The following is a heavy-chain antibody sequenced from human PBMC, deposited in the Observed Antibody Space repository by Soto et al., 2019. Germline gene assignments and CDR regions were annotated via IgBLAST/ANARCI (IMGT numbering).Heavy chain of an antibody. V-gene: IGHV3-23*01. J-gene: IGHJ5*02. Sequence: GESLKISCAASGFTFSSYAMSWVRQAPGKGLEWVSAISGSGGSTYYADSVKGRFTISRDNSKNTLYLQMNSLRAEDTAVYYCAKVPGLLWFGELSWFDPWGQGTLVTVSS. CDR2: ISGSGGST. D-gene: IGHD3-10*01. CDR1: GFTFSSYA. CDR3: AKVPGLLWFGELSWFDP.